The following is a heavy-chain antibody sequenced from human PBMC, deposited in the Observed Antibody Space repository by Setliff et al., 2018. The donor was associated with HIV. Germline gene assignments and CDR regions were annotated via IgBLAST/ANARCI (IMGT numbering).Heavy chain of an antibody. J-gene: IGHJ4*02. CDR1: GGSISSYY. D-gene: IGHD1-1*01. CDR3: ASAGSGTRAPPRY. Sequence: PSETLSLTCTVSGGSISSYYWSWIRQPPGKGLEWIGYIYYSGSTNYNPSFNSRVTMSVDTSTNQFSLRLTSVTAADTAVYYCASAGSGTRAPPRYWGQGTLVTVSS. CDR2: IYYSGST. V-gene: IGHV4-59*01.